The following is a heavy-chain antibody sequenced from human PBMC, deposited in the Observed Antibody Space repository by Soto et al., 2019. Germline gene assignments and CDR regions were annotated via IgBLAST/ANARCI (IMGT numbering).Heavy chain of an antibody. CDR2: IYYSGST. D-gene: IGHD3-10*01. Sequence: SETLSLTCTVSGGSISSYYWSWIRQPPGKGLEWIGYIYYSGSTNYNPSLKSRVTISVDTSKNQFSLKLSSVTAADTAVYYCARLRYYYGSGSYYISGPWGQGTLVTVS. J-gene: IGHJ5*02. CDR3: ARLRYYYGSGSYYISGP. CDR1: GGSISSYY. V-gene: IGHV4-59*01.